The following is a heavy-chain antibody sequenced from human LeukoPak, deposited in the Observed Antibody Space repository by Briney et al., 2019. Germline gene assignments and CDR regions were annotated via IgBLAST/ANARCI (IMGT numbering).Heavy chain of an antibody. Sequence: GRSLRLSCAASGFTFSSYGMHWARQAPGKELEWVAVISYDGSNKYYADSVKGRFTISRDNSKNTLYLQMNSLRAEDTAVYYCAKDSGSSGRDIDYWGQGTLVTVSS. CDR3: AKDSGSSGRDIDY. D-gene: IGHD1-26*01. J-gene: IGHJ4*02. V-gene: IGHV3-30*18. CDR1: GFTFSSYG. CDR2: ISYDGSNK.